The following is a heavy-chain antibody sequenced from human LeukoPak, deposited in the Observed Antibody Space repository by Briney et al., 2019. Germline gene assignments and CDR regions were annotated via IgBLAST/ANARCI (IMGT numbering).Heavy chain of an antibody. V-gene: IGHV3-15*01. CDR2: IKSKTDGGTT. D-gene: IGHD6-13*01. J-gene: IGHJ1*01. Sequence: PGGSLRLSCAASGFTFSLYAMTWVRQAPGKGLEWVGRIKSKTDGGTTDYAAPVKGRFTISRDDSKNTLYLQMNSLKTEDTAVYYCTREGSSWFPRGVEYFQHWGQGTLVTVSS. CDR3: TREGSSWFPRGVEYFQH. CDR1: GFTFSLYA.